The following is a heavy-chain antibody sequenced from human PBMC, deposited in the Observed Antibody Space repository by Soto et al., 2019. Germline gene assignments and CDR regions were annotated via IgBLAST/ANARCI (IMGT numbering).Heavy chain of an antibody. J-gene: IGHJ4*02. CDR3: AKRDGGNPDFDY. Sequence: EVQLVESGGGLVQPGGSLRLSCAASGFTFSRYWMTWVRQAPGKGLGWVANINHDGSEKYYVDSVKGRFTISRDNGKNSLFLQMNSLRAEDTAVYYCAKRDGGNPDFDYWGQGTLVTVSS. V-gene: IGHV3-7*01. CDR1: GFTFSRYW. CDR2: INHDGSEK. D-gene: IGHD2-15*01.